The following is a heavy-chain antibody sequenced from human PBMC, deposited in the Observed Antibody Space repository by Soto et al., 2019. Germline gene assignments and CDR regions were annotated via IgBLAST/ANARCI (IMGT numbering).Heavy chain of an antibody. J-gene: IGHJ4*02. CDR3: ASHYDMWSGYLSPVDY. D-gene: IGHD3-3*01. CDR2: IDTSSTKI. Sequence: QVQLVEFGGDLVKRGGSLRLSCAASGYTFSDYYMSWIRQAPGKGLEWISYIDTSSTKIYYADSVKGRFTISRDNAKNSLYLEMNSLRDEDTAVYYCASHYDMWSGYLSPVDYWGQVTLVTVSS. V-gene: IGHV3-11*01. CDR1: GYTFSDYY.